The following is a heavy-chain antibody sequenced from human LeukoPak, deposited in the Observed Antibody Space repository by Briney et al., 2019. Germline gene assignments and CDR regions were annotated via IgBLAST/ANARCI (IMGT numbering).Heavy chain of an antibody. J-gene: IGHJ5*02. Sequence: ASVKVSCKASGYSFTSYAMNWVRQAPGQGLEWMGWINTNTGNPTHAQGFTGRFVFSLDTSVSTAYLQISSLKAEDTAVYYCAREFYSSSRYWFDPWGQGTLVTVSS. CDR3: AREFYSSSRYWFDP. D-gene: IGHD6-13*01. V-gene: IGHV7-4-1*02. CDR2: INTNTGNP. CDR1: GYSFTSYA.